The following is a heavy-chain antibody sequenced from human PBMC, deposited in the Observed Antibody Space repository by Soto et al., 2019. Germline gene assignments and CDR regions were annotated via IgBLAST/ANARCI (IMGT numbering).Heavy chain of an antibody. CDR2: IDYSGST. D-gene: IGHD5-18*01. J-gene: IGHJ6*02. V-gene: IGHV4-59*12. Sequence: SETLSLTCTVSGGSISNFYWTWIRKPPGKGLEWIGYIDYSGSTNYNPSLKSRVTISVDTSKNQFSLKLSSVTAADTAVYYCARRRRYSYYYYGMDVWGQGTTVTVSS. CDR3: ARRRRYSYYYYGMDV. CDR1: GGSISNFY.